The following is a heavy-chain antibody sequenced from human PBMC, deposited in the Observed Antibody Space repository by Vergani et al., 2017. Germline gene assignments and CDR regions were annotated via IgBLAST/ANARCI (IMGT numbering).Heavy chain of an antibody. CDR2: IYYSGST. Sequence: QVQLQESGPGLVKPSQTLSLTCTVSGGSISSGGYYWGWIRQHPGKGLEWIGYIYYSGSTYYNPSLKSRVTISVDTSKNQFSLKLSSVTAADTAVYYCARSYYYDSSGYYHFDYWGQGTLVTVSS. CDR3: ARSYYYDSSGYYHFDY. CDR1: GGSISSGGYY. D-gene: IGHD3-22*01. J-gene: IGHJ4*02. V-gene: IGHV4-31*03.